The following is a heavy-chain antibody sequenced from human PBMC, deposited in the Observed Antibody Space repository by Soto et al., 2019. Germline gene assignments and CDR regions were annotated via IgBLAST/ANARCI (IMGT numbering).Heavy chain of an antibody. V-gene: IGHV3-33*03. CDR3: ARGGYYYGSGSYYNAFDI. CDR2: IWYDGSNK. D-gene: IGHD3-10*01. J-gene: IGHJ3*02. Sequence: GGSLRLSCAASGFTFSSYAMHWVRQAPGKGPEWLAVIWYDGSNKYYADSVKGRFTISRDNSRNTLYMQMNSLGVEDTAVYYCARGGYYYGSGSYYNAFDIWGQGPMVTVSS. CDR1: GFTFSSYA.